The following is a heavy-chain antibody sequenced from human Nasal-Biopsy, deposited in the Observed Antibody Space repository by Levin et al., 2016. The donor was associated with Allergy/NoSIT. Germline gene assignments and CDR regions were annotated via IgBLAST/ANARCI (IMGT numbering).Heavy chain of an antibody. V-gene: IGHV4-59*01. Sequence: SETLSLTCTVSGGSFSNFYWHWIRQPPGEKPEWIGYAYGSETTNYNPSLKSRVTILIDTSTNQYSLKLTSVTAADTAVYYCATGDYGDPPDSWGRGTMVIVSA. CDR2: AYGSETT. J-gene: IGHJ3*02. CDR1: GGSFSNFY. CDR3: ATGDYGDPPDS. D-gene: IGHD4-17*01.